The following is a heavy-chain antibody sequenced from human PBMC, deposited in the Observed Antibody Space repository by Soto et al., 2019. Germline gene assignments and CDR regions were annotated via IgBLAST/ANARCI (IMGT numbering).Heavy chain of an antibody. CDR1: GFTFSNAW. CDR3: TTDLGLLWFGEFTNYFDY. J-gene: IGHJ4*02. CDR2: IKSKTDGGTT. V-gene: IGHV3-15*01. D-gene: IGHD3-10*01. Sequence: GGSLRLSCAASGFTFSNAWMSWVRQAPGKGLEWVGRIKSKTDGGTTDYTAPVKGRFTISRDDSKNTLYLQMNSLKTEDTAVYYCTTDLGLLWFGEFTNYFDYWGQGTLVTVSS.